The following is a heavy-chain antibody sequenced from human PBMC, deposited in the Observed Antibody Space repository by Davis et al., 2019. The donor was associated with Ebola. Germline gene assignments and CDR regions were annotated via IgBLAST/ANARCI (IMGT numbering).Heavy chain of an antibody. CDR3: ASYYSSWKGNY. CDR1: GASVYSGNYF. J-gene: IGHJ4*02. Sequence: SETLSLTCTVSGASVYSGNYFWTWIRQPPGKELEWIGYIYYSGSTNHNPSLKRRVTISLDTSKNQFSLELNSVTAADTAVYYCASYYSSWKGNYWGQGTLVTVSS. D-gene: IGHD3-3*01. CDR2: IYYSGST. V-gene: IGHV4-61*01.